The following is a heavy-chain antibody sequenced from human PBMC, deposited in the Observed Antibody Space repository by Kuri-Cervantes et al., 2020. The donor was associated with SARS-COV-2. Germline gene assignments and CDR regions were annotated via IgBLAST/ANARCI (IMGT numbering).Heavy chain of an antibody. CDR3: ARHYSGYDP. V-gene: IGHV4-59*05. D-gene: IGHD5-12*01. Sequence: GSLRLSCTVSGGSISSYYWSWIRQPPGKGLEWIGSIYYSGSTYYNPSLKSRVTISVDTSKNQFSLKLSSVTAADTAVYYCARHYSGYDPWGQGTLVTVSS. CDR1: GGSISSYY. J-gene: IGHJ5*02. CDR2: IYYSGST.